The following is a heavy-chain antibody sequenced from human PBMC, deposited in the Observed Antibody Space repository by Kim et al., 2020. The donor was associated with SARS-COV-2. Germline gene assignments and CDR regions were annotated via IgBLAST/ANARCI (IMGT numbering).Heavy chain of an antibody. J-gene: IGHJ4*02. CDR2: ISSSNSYI. V-gene: IGHV3-21*01. CDR3: ARAIMDSSGLPY. Sequence: GGSLRLSCAASGFTFSSYTMNWVRQAPGKGPEWVSSISSSNSYIYYADSVKGRFTISRDNAKNSLYLQMSSLRAEDTALYYCARAIMDSSGLPYWGQGTLVTVSS. D-gene: IGHD3-22*01. CDR1: GFTFSSYT.